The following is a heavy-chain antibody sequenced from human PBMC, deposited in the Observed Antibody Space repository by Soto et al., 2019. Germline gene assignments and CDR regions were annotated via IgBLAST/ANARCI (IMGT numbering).Heavy chain of an antibody. CDR2: ISSSSSTI. J-gene: IGHJ3*02. Sequence: GGSLRLSCAASGFTFSSYSMNWVRQAPGKGLEWVSYISSSSSTIYYADSVKGRFTISRDNAKNSLYLQMNSLRDEDTAVYYCAREYCSGGSCYLNFDAFDIRGQGTMVTVSS. CDR1: GFTFSSYS. CDR3: AREYCSGGSCYLNFDAFDI. V-gene: IGHV3-48*02. D-gene: IGHD2-15*01.